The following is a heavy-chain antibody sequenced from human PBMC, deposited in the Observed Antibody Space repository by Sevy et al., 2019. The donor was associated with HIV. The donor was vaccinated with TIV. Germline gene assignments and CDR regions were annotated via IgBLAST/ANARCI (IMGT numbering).Heavy chain of an antibody. CDR2: ISWNSGSI. J-gene: IGHJ4*02. Sequence: GGSLRLSCVASGFTFDDYAMHWVRQAPGKGLEWVSGISWNSGSIGYADSVKGRFTISRDNAKNSLYLQMNSLRAEDTALYYCAKERADYYDSSVFDYWGQGTLVTVSS. CDR1: GFTFDDYA. D-gene: IGHD3-22*01. V-gene: IGHV3-9*01. CDR3: AKERADYYDSSVFDY.